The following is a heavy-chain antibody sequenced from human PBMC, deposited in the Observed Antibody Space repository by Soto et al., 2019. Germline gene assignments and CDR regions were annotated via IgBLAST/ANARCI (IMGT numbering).Heavy chain of an antibody. CDR1: GYTFTGYY. Sequence: ASVKVSCKASGYTFTGYYMHWVRQAPGQGLEWMGWINPNSGGTNYAQKFQGRVTMTRDTSISTAYMELSRLRSDDTAVYYCAREPLSGYSYGSAYYYYGMDVWRQRTTVTVSS. CDR2: INPNSGGT. J-gene: IGHJ6*02. V-gene: IGHV1-2*02. D-gene: IGHD5-18*01. CDR3: AREPLSGYSYGSAYYYYGMDV.